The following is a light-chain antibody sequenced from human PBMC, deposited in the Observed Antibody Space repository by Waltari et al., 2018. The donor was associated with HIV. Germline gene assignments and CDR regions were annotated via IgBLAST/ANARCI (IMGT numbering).Light chain of an antibody. CDR3: SSYTSRATPYV. CDR2: DVN. V-gene: IGLV2-14*03. CDR1: TSDVGGYNF. J-gene: IGLJ1*01. Sequence: QSALTQPASVSASPGQSIAISCTGTTSDVGGYNFFSWSQQHSGKAPKLIIYDVNSRPSGVSDRFSGSKSGNTASLTISGLQAEDEADYFCSSYTSRATPYVFGTATKVTV.